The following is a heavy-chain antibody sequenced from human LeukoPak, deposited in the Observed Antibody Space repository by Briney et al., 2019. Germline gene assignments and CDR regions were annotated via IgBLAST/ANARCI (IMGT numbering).Heavy chain of an antibody. V-gene: IGHV3-66*01. Sequence: PGRSLRLSCAASGFTCSSYAMHWVRQAPGKGLEWVSVIFRGGSTYYADSVKGRLTISRDKSKNTLYLQMNSLRAEDTAVYYCARVGDYVCKDWGQGTLVTVSS. J-gene: IGHJ4*02. CDR3: ARVGDYVCKD. CDR2: IFRGGST. D-gene: IGHD3-16*01. CDR1: GFTCSSYA.